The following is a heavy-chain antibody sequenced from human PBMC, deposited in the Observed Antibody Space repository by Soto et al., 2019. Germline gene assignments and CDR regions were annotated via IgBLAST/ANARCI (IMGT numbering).Heavy chain of an antibody. V-gene: IGHV1-18*01. CDR1: GYTFTSYG. D-gene: IGHD3-3*01. CDR3: ARGPSYYDFWSGYYGFDY. Sequence: EASVKVSCKASGYTFTSYGVTWVRQAPGQGLEWMGWISAYNGNTNYAQKLQGRVTMTTDTSTSTAYMELRSLRSDDTAVYYCARGPSYYDFWSGYYGFDYWGQGTLVTVSA. CDR2: ISAYNGNT. J-gene: IGHJ4*02.